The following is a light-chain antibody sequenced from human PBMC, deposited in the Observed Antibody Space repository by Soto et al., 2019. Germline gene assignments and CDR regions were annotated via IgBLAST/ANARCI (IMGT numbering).Light chain of an antibody. CDR1: QSIGSW. Sequence: DIQMTQSPSTLSASVGDRVTITCRASQSIGSWLDWYQQKTVKAPNLLIYKASSLESVVLSRFSGSGSGTEFTFTISSLQPDDFATYYCQQYNSYSWTFGQGTKVDIK. J-gene: IGKJ1*01. V-gene: IGKV1-5*03. CDR3: QQYNSYSWT. CDR2: KAS.